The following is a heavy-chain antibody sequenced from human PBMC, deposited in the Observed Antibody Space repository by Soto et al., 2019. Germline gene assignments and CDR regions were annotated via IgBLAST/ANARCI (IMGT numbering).Heavy chain of an antibody. CDR3: AALYNWNDGAALDI. D-gene: IGHD1-20*01. J-gene: IGHJ3*02. Sequence: SVKVSCKASGFTFTSSAVQWVRQARGQRLEWIGWIVVGSGNTNYAQKFQERVTITRDMSTSTAYMELSSLRSEDTAVYYCAALYNWNDGAALDIWGQGTMVTVSS. CDR1: GFTFTSSA. V-gene: IGHV1-58*01. CDR2: IVVGSGNT.